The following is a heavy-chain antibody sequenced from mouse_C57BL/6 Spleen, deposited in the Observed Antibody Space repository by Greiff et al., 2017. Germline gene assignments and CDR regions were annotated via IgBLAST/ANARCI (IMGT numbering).Heavy chain of an antibody. CDR2: IDPSDSYT. J-gene: IGHJ4*01. D-gene: IGHD1-1*01. V-gene: IGHV1-59*01. CDR1: GYTFTSYW. CDR3: ARRDSYGSSLYYAMDY. Sequence: VQLQQLGAELVRPGTSVKLSCKASGYTFTSYWMHWVKQRPGQGLEWIGVIDPSDSYTNYNQKFKGKATLTVDTSSSTAYMQLSSLTSEDSAVYYCARRDSYGSSLYYAMDYWGQGTSVTVSS.